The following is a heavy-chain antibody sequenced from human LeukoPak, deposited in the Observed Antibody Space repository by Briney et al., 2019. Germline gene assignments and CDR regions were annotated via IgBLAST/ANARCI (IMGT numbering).Heavy chain of an antibody. D-gene: IGHD2-2*01. J-gene: IGHJ3*02. CDR1: GGSFSGYY. Sequence: SETLSLTCAVYGGSFSGYYWRWIRQPPGKGLEWIGEINHSGRTNYNPSLKSRVTISVDTSKNQFSLKLSSVTAADTAVYYCARGRRRYCSSTSCYQTSDAFDIWGQGTMVTVSS. V-gene: IGHV4-34*01. CDR2: INHSGRT. CDR3: ARGRRRYCSSTSCYQTSDAFDI.